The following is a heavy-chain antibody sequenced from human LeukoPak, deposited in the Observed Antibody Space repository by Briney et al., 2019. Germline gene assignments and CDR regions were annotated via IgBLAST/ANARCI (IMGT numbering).Heavy chain of an antibody. CDR3: ARHGGNYDILTGSPPDY. J-gene: IGHJ4*02. D-gene: IGHD3-9*01. V-gene: IGHV4-39*01. CDR1: GGSISSSSYY. Sequence: PSETLSLTCTVSGGSISSSSYYWGWIRQPPGKGLEWIGSIYYSGSTYYNPSLKSRVTISVDTSKNQFSLKLSSVTAADTAVYYCARHGGNYDILTGSPPDYWGQGTLVTVSS. CDR2: IYYSGST.